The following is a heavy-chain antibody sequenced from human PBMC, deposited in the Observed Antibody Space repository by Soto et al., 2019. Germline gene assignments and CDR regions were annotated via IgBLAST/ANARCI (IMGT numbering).Heavy chain of an antibody. CDR3: AKSCSGGSCYSWDY. D-gene: IGHD2-15*01. CDR2: ISGSGGST. J-gene: IGHJ4*02. V-gene: IGHV3-23*01. Sequence: EVQLLESGGGLVQPGGSLRLSCAASGFTFSSYAMSWVRQAPGKGLEWVSAISGSGGSTYYADPVKGRFTISRDNSKNTLYLQMNSLRAEDTAVYYCAKSCSGGSCYSWDYWGQGTLVTVSS. CDR1: GFTFSSYA.